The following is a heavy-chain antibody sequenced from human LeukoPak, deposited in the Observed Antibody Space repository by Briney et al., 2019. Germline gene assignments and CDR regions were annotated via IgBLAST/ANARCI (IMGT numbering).Heavy chain of an antibody. CDR1: GGSISSGGYY. D-gene: IGHD3-10*01. V-gene: IGHV4-31*03. J-gene: IGHJ4*02. CDR2: IYYSGST. Sequence: SETLSLTCTVSGGSISSGGYYWSWIRQHPGKGLEWIGYIYYSGSTYYNPSPKSRVTISVDTSKNQFSLKLSSVTAADTAVYYCARVGRGITMVRGVTHFDYWGQGTLVTVSS. CDR3: ARVGRGITMVRGVTHFDY.